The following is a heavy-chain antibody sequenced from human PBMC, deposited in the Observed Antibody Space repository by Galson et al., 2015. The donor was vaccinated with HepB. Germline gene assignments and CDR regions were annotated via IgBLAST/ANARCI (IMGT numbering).Heavy chain of an antibody. CDR2: TYYRSKWYN. CDR3: AREVGYSSGWYQGFKYGMDA. J-gene: IGHJ6*02. CDR1: GDSVSSNSAA. D-gene: IGHD6-19*01. V-gene: IGHV6-1*01. Sequence: CAISGDSVSSNSAAWNWIRQSPSRGLEWLGRTYYRSKWYNDYAVSVKSRMTINPDTSKNQFSLQMNSVTPEDTAVYYCAREVGYSSGWYQGFKYGMDAWGQGTTVTVSS.